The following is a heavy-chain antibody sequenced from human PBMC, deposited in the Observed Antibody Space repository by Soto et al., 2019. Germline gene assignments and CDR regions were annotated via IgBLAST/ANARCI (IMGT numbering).Heavy chain of an antibody. J-gene: IGHJ4*02. Sequence: EVQLVESGGGLVKPGGSLRLSCAASGFTFSSYNMNWVRQPPGKGLEWVSSITSSSTYIFYADSVKGRFTISRDNAKNSLDLQMNSLRADDTAVYYCERYSGTYRDYWGQGTLVTVSS. CDR3: ERYSGTYRDY. CDR2: ITSSSTYI. CDR1: GFTFSSYN. D-gene: IGHD1-26*01. V-gene: IGHV3-21*01.